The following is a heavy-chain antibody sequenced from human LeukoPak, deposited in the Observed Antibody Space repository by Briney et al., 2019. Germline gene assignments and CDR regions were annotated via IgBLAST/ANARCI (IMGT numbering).Heavy chain of an antibody. V-gene: IGHV4-34*01. J-gene: IGHJ4*02. CDR3: ARAAEGGSYYLNY. Sequence: SETLSLTCAVYGGSFGGYYWSWIRQPPGQGLEWIGEINHSGSTNCNPSLKSRVTISVDTSKNQFSLKMTSVTAADTAVYYCARAAEGGSYYLNYWGQGTLVTVSS. CDR1: GGSFGGYY. D-gene: IGHD1-26*01. CDR2: INHSGST.